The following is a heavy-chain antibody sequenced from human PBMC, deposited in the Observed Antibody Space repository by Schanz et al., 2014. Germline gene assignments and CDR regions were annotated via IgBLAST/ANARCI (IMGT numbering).Heavy chain of an antibody. D-gene: IGHD2-2*01. J-gene: IGHJ3*01. V-gene: IGHV3-7*05. CDR1: GFSFSNYW. Sequence: VQLVESGGGLVQPGESLRLSCAASGFSFSNYWMSWVRQAPGKGLEWVANIKQDGSEKYYVDSVRGRFTISRDNAKNSLYLQMNSLRVDDTAVYYCASSRTRYCSSTSCVPGAFDFWGQGTLVTVSS. CDR2: IKQDGSEK. CDR3: ASSRTRYCSSTSCVPGAFDF.